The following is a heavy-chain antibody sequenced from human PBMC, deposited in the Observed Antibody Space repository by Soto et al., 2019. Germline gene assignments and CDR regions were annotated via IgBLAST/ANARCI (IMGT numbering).Heavy chain of an antibody. CDR2: FNAGSGYT. V-gene: IGHV1-3*01. D-gene: IGHD5-18*01. CDR3: TTDSYGYFDY. CDR1: GYTFTSFP. J-gene: IGHJ4*02. Sequence: QVHLVQSGAEVKKPGASVKISCKAAGYTFTSFPMHWVRQAPGRRLEWMGWFNAGSGYTKYSQKFQGRVTITRDTSASTAYMELSRRRSEDTAVYYCTTDSYGYFDYWGQGTLVTVSS.